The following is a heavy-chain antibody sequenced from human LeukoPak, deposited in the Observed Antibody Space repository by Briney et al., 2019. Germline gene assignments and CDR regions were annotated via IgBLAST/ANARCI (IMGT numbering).Heavy chain of an antibody. J-gene: IGHJ4*02. D-gene: IGHD6-13*01. CDR3: ARAVIPVAVKPAFDY. CDR2: INLNSGIT. Sequence: ASVKVSCKASGYTFTSYYMHWVRQAPGQGLEWMGIINLNSGITRYAQKFQGRVTMTRDASTSTVYMELRSLTSDDTAVYYCARAVIPVAVKPAFDYWGQGTLVTVSS. CDR1: GYTFTSYY. V-gene: IGHV1-46*01.